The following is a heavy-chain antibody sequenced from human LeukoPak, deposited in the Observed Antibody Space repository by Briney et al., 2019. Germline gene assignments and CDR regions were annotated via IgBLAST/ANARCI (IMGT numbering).Heavy chain of an antibody. CDR1: GFTFSSYE. J-gene: IGHJ4*02. CDR3: ARAGSGYEDGFDY. V-gene: IGHV3-21*01. D-gene: IGHD5-12*01. CDR2: ISSSSYI. Sequence: GGSLRLFCAASGFTFSSYEMNWVRQAPGKGLEWVSSISSSSYIYYADSVKGRFTISRDNAKNSLYLQMNSLRAEDTAVYYCARAGSGYEDGFDYWGQGTLVTVSS.